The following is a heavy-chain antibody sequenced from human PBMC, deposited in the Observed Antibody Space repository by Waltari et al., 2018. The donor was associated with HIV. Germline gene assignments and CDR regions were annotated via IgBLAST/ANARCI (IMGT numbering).Heavy chain of an antibody. J-gene: IGHJ4*02. Sequence: EVQLVESGGGMVQPGGSLRLSCVASGFTFSDYSMNWVRQAPGKGLEWISFVSSSSATIYYADSVRGRFTISRDNANNSLSLQMNSLTADDTALYFCAREEGTTTRFDCWGQGALVSVSS. CDR1: GFTFSDYS. CDR3: AREEGTTTRFDC. V-gene: IGHV3-48*04. D-gene: IGHD1-1*01. CDR2: VSSSSATI.